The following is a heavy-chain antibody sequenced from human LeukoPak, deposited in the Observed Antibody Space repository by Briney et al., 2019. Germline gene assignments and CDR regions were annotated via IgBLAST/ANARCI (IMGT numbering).Heavy chain of an antibody. CDR2: IHYSGTT. V-gene: IGHV4-59*08. Sequence: PSETLSLTCTVSADSISSRYCSWIRQPPGKGLEWIGYIHYSGTTNYNPSLKSRVTMSVYTSKNEFSLYVNSVTAADTAIYYCARRAIPSEPHYLDFWGQGILVTVSS. D-gene: IGHD2-2*02. CDR1: ADSISSRY. CDR3: ARRAIPSEPHYLDF. J-gene: IGHJ4*02.